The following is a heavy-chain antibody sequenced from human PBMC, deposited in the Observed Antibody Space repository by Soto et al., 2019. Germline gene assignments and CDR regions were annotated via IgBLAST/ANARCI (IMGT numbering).Heavy chain of an antibody. CDR3: STRAYDTNGYYRFDP. D-gene: IGHD3-22*01. Sequence: SETLSLTCAAYGGSFSGHSWTWIRQSPGKGLEWIGDINHSGRVNYSPSLKSRVTISLDTSKNQFSLTLSAVTAADTAMYYCSTRAYDTNGYYRFDPWGQGTLVTVS. J-gene: IGHJ5*01. V-gene: IGHV4-34*01. CDR2: INHSGRV. CDR1: GGSFSGHS.